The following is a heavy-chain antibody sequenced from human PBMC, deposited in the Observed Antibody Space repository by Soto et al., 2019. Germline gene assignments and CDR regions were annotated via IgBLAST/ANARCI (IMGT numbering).Heavy chain of an antibody. CDR3: ASPGQRWLQLGYYYYGMEV. V-gene: IGHV5-10-1*01. Sequence: GESLKISCKGSGYSFTSYWISWVRQMPGKGLEWMGRIDPSDSYTNYSPSFQGHVTISADKSISTAYLQWSSLKASDTAMYYCASPGQRWLQLGYYYYGMEVWGQGTTVTVSS. D-gene: IGHD5-12*01. CDR2: IDPSDSYT. CDR1: GYSFTSYW. J-gene: IGHJ6*02.